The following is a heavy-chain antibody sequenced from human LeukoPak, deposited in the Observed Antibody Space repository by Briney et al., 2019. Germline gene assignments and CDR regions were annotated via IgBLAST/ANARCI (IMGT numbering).Heavy chain of an antibody. CDR3: ARINLGPRHLERYFDY. CDR1: GFSLSTSGVG. Sequence: SGPTLVKPTQTLTLTCTFSGFSLSTSGVGVGWIRQPPGKALEWLARIDWDDDKYYSTSLKTRLTISKDTSKNQVVLTMTNMDPVDTATYYCARINLGPRHLERYFDYWGQGTLVTVSS. J-gene: IGHJ4*02. V-gene: IGHV2-70*11. CDR2: IDWDDDK. D-gene: IGHD1-1*01.